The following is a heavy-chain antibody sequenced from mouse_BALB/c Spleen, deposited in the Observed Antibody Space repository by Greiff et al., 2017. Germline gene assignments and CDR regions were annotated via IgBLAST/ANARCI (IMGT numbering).Heavy chain of an antibody. CDR3: AKGYGYDGYAMDY. CDR1: GYTFSSYW. V-gene: IGHV1-9*01. J-gene: IGHJ4*01. D-gene: IGHD2-2*01. CDR2: ILPGSGIT. Sequence: QVQLQQSGAEVMKPGASVKISCKATGYTFSSYWIEWVKQRPGHGLEWIGEILPGSGITKNNEQVKGKATFTADTSSNTAYMQLSSLTSEDSAVYYCAKGYGYDGYAMDYWGQGTSVTVSS.